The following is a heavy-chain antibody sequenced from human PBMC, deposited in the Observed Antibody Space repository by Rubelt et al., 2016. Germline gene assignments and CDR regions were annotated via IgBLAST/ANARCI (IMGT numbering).Heavy chain of an antibody. D-gene: IGHD3-10*01. CDR3: ARGMRWFGEND. Sequence: QVQLVQSGSELKKPGASVKVSCKASGYTFTSYAMNWVRQAPGQGLEWMGWINTNTGNPTYAQGSQGRFVFALGPCVRQAELQISSLKAEETAVYDGARGMRWFGENDWGQGTLVTVSS. J-gene: IGHJ4*02. CDR2: INTNTGNP. V-gene: IGHV7-4-1*02. CDR1: GYTFTSYA.